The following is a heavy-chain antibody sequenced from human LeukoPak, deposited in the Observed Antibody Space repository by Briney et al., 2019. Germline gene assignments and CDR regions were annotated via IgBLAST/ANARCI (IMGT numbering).Heavy chain of an antibody. D-gene: IGHD3-22*01. CDR2: ISGNGGST. CDR3: ARLVYYYDSSGYDY. J-gene: IGHJ4*02. Sequence: PGGSLRLSCAASGFTFSTYAMHWVRQAPKKGLEYVSAISGNGGSTYYANSVKGRFTTSRDNSKNTLYLQMGSLRAEDMAVYYCARLVYYYDSSGYDYWGQGTLVTVSS. V-gene: IGHV3-64*01. CDR1: GFTFSTYA.